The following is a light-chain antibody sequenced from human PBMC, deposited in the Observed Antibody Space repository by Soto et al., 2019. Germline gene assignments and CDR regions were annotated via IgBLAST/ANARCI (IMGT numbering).Light chain of an antibody. CDR2: GAS. CDR1: ENVRTF. CDR3: QQHSHWPPWT. J-gene: IGKJ1*01. V-gene: IGKV3-11*01. Sequence: EVVLTQSPATLSLSPGERATLSCRASENVRTFVDWYQQKPGQASRLLIYGASNRATGIPARFSGSGSGTDFTLTISNLEPEDFAVYYCQQHSHWPPWTFGQGTKVDIK.